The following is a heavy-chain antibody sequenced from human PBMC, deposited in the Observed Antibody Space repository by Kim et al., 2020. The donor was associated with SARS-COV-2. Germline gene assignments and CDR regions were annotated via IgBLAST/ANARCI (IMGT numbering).Heavy chain of an antibody. V-gene: IGHV3-7*01. D-gene: IGHD1-26*01. CDR3: AREWAA. Sequence: QDGSEKTAVHSGKGRFTISRDNATNSLYLQMNSLRAEDTAVYYCAREWAAWGQGTLVTVSS. CDR2: QDGSEK. J-gene: IGHJ4*02.